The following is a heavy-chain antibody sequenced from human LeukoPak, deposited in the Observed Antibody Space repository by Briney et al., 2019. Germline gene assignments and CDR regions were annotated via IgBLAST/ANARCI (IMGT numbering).Heavy chain of an antibody. D-gene: IGHD6-19*01. CDR3: ARDGSGWYRYDY. CDR1: GFTFSSYS. J-gene: IGHJ4*02. CDR2: ISSSSSYI. V-gene: IGHV3-21*01. Sequence: GRSLRLSCAASGFTFSSYSMNWVRQAPGKGLEWVSSISSSSSYIYYADSVKGRFTISRDNAKNSLYLQMNSLRAEDTAVYYCARDGSGWYRYDYWGQGTLVTVSS.